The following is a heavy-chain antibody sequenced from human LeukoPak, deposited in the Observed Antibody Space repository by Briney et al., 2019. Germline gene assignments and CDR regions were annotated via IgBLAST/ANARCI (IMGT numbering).Heavy chain of an antibody. CDR1: GGSFSGYY. D-gene: IGHD4-17*01. J-gene: IGHJ3*02. V-gene: IGHV4-34*11. CDR2: IYYSGST. Sequence: SETLSLTCAVYGGSFSGYYWSWIRQPPGKGLEWIGYIYYSGSTNYNPSLKSRVTISVDTSKNQFSLKLSSVTAADTAVYYCARGSYGDLGDAFDIWGQGTMVTVSS. CDR3: ARGSYGDLGDAFDI.